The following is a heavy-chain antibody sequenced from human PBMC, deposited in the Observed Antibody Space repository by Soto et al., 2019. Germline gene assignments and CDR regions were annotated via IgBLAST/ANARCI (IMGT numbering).Heavy chain of an antibody. CDR3: PRGPIAAAGNVDY. D-gene: IGHD6-13*01. CDR2: IIPILGIA. Sequence: QVQLVQSGAEVKKPGSSVKVSCKASGGTFSSYTISWVRQAPGQGREWMGRIIPILGIANYAPKFQSSVTITAAKSPSPAYMGLSSLSSEDTAVYYCPRGPIAAAGNVDYWGQGTLVTVSS. V-gene: IGHV1-69*02. CDR1: GGTFSSYT. J-gene: IGHJ4*02.